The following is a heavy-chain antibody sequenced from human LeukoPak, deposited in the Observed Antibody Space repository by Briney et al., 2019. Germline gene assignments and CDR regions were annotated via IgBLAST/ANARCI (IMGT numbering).Heavy chain of an antibody. CDR2: IIPIFGTA. V-gene: IGHV1-69*01. CDR3: AVGYCSSTSCHAVY. J-gene: IGHJ4*02. CDR1: GGTFSSYA. Sequence: SVKVSCKASGGTFSSYAISWVRQAPGHGLEWMGGIIPIFGTANYAQKFQGRVTITADESTSTAYMELSSLRSEDTAVYYCAVGYCSSTSCHAVYWGQGTLVTVSS. D-gene: IGHD2-2*01.